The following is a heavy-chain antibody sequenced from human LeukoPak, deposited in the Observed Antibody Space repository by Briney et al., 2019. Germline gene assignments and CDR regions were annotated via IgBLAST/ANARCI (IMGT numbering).Heavy chain of an antibody. CDR2: IIPIFGTA. V-gene: IGHV1-69*05. J-gene: IGHJ3*02. CDR1: GGTFSSYA. CDR3: ARERGTRDAFDI. D-gene: IGHD3-16*01. Sequence: ASVKVSCKASGGTFSSYAISWVRQAPGQGLEWMGGIIPIFGTANYAQKFQGRGTITTYESTSTAYMELSSLRSEDTAVYYCARERGTRDAFDIWGQGTMVTVSS.